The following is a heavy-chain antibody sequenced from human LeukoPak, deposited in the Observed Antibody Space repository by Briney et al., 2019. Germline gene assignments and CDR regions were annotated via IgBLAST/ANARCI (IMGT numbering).Heavy chain of an antibody. V-gene: IGHV3-64*01. CDR3: ARVSGWYWFDN. CDR2: ISSNGRIT. Sequence: GGXXRLSCAASGFTFSSYAMHWVHQAPGKGLEYVSAISSNGRITYYANSVKGRFTISRDNSRNTLYLQMGSLRDEDMAVYYCARVSGWYWFDNWGQGTLVTVSS. D-gene: IGHD6-19*01. J-gene: IGHJ4*02. CDR1: GFTFSSYA.